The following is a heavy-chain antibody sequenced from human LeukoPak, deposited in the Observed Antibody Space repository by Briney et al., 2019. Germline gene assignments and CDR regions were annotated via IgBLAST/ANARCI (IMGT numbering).Heavy chain of an antibody. Sequence: SETLSLTCAVYGGSFSGYYGSWIRQPPGKGLEWIGEINHSGSTNYNQSLKSRVTISVDTSTNQFSLKLSSVTAADTAVYYCARRYPPIYYYGSGKVYWFDPWGQGTLVTVSS. D-gene: IGHD3-10*01. CDR2: INHSGST. J-gene: IGHJ5*02. CDR3: ARRYPPIYYYGSGKVYWFDP. V-gene: IGHV4-34*01. CDR1: GGSFSGYY.